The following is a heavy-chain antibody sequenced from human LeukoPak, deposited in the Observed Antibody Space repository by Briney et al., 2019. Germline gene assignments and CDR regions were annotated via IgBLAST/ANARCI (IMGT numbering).Heavy chain of an antibody. V-gene: IGHV3-23*01. D-gene: IGHD3/OR15-3a*01. CDR1: GFTFSSYA. CDR3: AKGTGQYYCYYYMDV. CDR2: ISGSGDST. Sequence: GGSLRLSCAASGFTFSSYAMNWVRQAPGKGLEWVSGISGSGDSTYYADSVKGRFTISRDNAKNSLYLQMNSLRAEDMALYYCAKGTGQYYCYYYMDVWGKGATVTVSS. J-gene: IGHJ6*03.